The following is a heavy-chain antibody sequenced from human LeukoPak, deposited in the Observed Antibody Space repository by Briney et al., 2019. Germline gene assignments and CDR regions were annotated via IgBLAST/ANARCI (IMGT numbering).Heavy chain of an antibody. V-gene: IGHV4-59*01. D-gene: IGHD6-13*01. CDR2: IYYSGST. J-gene: IGHJ4*02. CDR1: GGSISSYY. CDR3: AKDPASSSSNLDY. Sequence: PSETLSLTCTVSGGSISSYYWSWIRQPPGKGLEWIGYIYYSGSTNYNPSLKSRVTISVDTSKNQFSLKLSSVTAADTAVYYCAKDPASSSSNLDYWGQGTLVTVSS.